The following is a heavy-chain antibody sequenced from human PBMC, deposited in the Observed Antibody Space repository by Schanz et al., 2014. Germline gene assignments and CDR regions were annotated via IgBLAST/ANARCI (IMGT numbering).Heavy chain of an antibody. CDR1: GFTFSDYY. D-gene: IGHD6-19*01. CDR2: ISNSGTYT. V-gene: IGHV3-11*05. CDR3: ASVIMVAGNHRDGRDV. Sequence: QVQLVESGGGLVKPGGSLRLSCAASGFTFSDYYMTWMRQAPGKGLEWISYISNSGTYTKYADSVKGRFVISRDNARSSLYLQMSSLRDGDTAVYYCASVIMVAGNHRDGRDVWGHGTTVTVSS. J-gene: IGHJ6*02.